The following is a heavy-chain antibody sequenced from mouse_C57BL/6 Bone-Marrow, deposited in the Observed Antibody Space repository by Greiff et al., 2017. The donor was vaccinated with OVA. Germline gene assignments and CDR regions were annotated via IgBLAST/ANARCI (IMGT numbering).Heavy chain of an antibody. D-gene: IGHD1-1*01. CDR1: GYAFSSSW. Sequence: QVQLQQSGPELVKPGASVKISCKASGYAFSSSWMNWVKQRPGTGLEWIGLIYPGDGDTNYNGKFKGKATLTADKSSSTAYMQLSSLTSEDSAVYFCARWVYAFAYWGQGTLVTVSA. CDR2: IYPGDGDT. CDR3: ARWVYAFAY. V-gene: IGHV1-82*01. J-gene: IGHJ3*01.